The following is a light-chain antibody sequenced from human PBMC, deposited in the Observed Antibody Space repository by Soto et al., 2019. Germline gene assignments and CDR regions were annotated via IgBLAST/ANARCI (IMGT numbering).Light chain of an antibody. CDR2: TAS. V-gene: IGKV3-20*01. CDR3: QQYGSSPWA. Sequence: EVEVAQSPPTLSLSLGDSATLFCRASEGVASNYLAWYQQKPGRAPRLLIYTASTRATDIPDRFSGSGSGTDFTLTISRLEPEDVAVYYCQQYGSSPWAFGQGTRLEIK. CDR1: EGVASNY. J-gene: IGKJ5*01.